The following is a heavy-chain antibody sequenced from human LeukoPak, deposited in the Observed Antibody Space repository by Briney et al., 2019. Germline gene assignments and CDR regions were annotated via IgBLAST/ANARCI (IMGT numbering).Heavy chain of an antibody. CDR2: IYHSGST. CDR3: ARGYSGWPYFDY. CDR1: GYSISSGYY. V-gene: IGHV4-38-2*02. J-gene: IGHJ4*02. D-gene: IGHD6-19*01. Sequence: PSETLSLTCTVSGYSISSGYYWGWIRQPPGKGLERIGIIYHSGSTYFNPSLKSRVTISVDTSKNQFSLKLSSVTAADTAVYYCARGYSGWPYFDYWGQGTLVTVSS.